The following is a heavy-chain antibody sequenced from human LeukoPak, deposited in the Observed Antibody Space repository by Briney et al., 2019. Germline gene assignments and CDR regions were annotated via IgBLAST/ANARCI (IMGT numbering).Heavy chain of an antibody. V-gene: IGHV3-9*01. CDR3: ARYDFILISYFDL. J-gene: IGHJ2*01. D-gene: IGHD3-3*01. Sequence: GGSLRLSCAASGFAFGDTDMHWVRQAPGKGLEWVSTINWSSGSIGYADSVKGRFTISRDNSKNTLYLQMNSLRAEDTAVYHCARYDFILISYFDLWGRGALVTVSS. CDR2: INWSSGSI. CDR1: GFAFGDTD.